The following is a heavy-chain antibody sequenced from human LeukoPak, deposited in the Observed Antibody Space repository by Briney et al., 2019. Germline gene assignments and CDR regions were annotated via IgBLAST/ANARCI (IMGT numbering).Heavy chain of an antibody. CDR1: GYTFTTYG. V-gene: IGHV1-18*01. CDR3: TRGGGNYLVDY. Sequence: GASVKVSCKASGYTFTTYGISWVRQAPGQGPEWMGWLNVNTGNTKYAQNLQGRVTLTADTSTRTAYMDLRSLRSDDTAMYYCTRGGGNYLVDYWGQGTLVTVSS. J-gene: IGHJ4*02. CDR2: LNVNTGNT. D-gene: IGHD1-7*01.